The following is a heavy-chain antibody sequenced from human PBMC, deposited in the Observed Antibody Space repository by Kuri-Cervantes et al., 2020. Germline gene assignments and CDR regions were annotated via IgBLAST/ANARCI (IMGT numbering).Heavy chain of an antibody. Sequence: SETLSLTCAVYGGSFSGYYWSWIRQPPGKGLEWIGEINRGGSTNYNPSLKSRVTISVDTSKNQFSLKLSSVTAADTAVYYCARDKDSHFDYWGQGTLVTVSS. CDR1: GGSFSGYY. V-gene: IGHV4-34*01. D-gene: IGHD3-22*01. CDR3: ARDKDSHFDY. J-gene: IGHJ4*02. CDR2: INRGGST.